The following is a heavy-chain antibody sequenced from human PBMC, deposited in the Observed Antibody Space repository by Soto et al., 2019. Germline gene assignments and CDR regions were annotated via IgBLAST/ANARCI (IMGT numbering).Heavy chain of an antibody. CDR3: AADRPGWGGYVFDF. V-gene: IGHV3-15*01. J-gene: IGHJ4*02. CDR2: IKSKINGGTI. Sequence: SCISQKTGKGLEWVGRIKSKINGGTIDYAAPVKGRFTISRDDSKNTLYLEMNSLNTEDTAVYYCAADRPGWGGYVFDFRVKGTLVTV. D-gene: IGHD5-12*01.